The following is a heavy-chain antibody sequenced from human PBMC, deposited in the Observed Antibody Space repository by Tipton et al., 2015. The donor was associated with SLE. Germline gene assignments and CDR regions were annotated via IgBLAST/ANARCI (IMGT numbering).Heavy chain of an antibody. Sequence: TLSLTCTVSGGSISGYYWSWIRQPAGKGLEWIGRIYTSGSTNYNPSLKSRVTMSVDTSKNQFSLKLSSVTAADTAVYYCARVLVAQAGSGFDYWGQGTLVTVSS. CDR1: GGSISGYY. D-gene: IGHD2-8*02. V-gene: IGHV4-4*07. J-gene: IGHJ4*02. CDR3: ARVLVAQAGSGFDY. CDR2: IYTSGST.